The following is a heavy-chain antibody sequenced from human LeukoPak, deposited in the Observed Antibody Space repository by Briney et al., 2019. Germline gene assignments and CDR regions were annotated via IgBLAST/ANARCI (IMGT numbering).Heavy chain of an antibody. D-gene: IGHD3-22*01. Sequence: HTGGSLRLSCAASGFTFSSYGMHWVRQAPGKGLEWVAVISYDGSNKYYADSVKGRFTISRDNSKNTLYLQMNSLRAEDTAVYYCAKVPGGHYYDSRSQGYFDYWGQGTLVTVSS. CDR2: ISYDGSNK. CDR1: GFTFSSYG. CDR3: AKVPGGHYYDSRSQGYFDY. V-gene: IGHV3-30*18. J-gene: IGHJ4*02.